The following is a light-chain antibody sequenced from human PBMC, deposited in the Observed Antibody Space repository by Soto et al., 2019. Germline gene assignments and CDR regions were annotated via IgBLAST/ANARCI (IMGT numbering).Light chain of an antibody. Sequence: QSALTQPASVSGSPGQSITISCTGSGRDIGAYNYVSWYQQHPGKAPKLIIYGVKNRPSGVSNRFSASKSAFTASLTIPGLQAEDEADYYCSSYTTCYFYVFGPGTKVTVL. V-gene: IGLV2-14*01. J-gene: IGLJ1*01. CDR1: GRDIGAYNY. CDR3: SSYTTCYFYV. CDR2: GVK.